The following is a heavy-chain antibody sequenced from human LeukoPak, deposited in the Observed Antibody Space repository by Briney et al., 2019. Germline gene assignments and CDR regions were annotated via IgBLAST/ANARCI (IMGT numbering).Heavy chain of an antibody. J-gene: IGHJ4*02. Sequence: PSETLSLTCTVSGGSITSDPYYLGWIRQSPGKGLEWIGSISLSGSTFDNPSLKSRATVSRDTSKNQFSLRLNSVTAADTAVYYCARINGGIWGQGILVTVSS. CDR3: ARINGGI. CDR2: ISLSGST. D-gene: IGHD3-3*02. CDR1: GGSITSDPYY. V-gene: IGHV4-39*07.